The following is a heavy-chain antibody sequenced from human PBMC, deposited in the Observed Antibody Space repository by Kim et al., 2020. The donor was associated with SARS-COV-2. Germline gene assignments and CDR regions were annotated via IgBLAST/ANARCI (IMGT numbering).Heavy chain of an antibody. Sequence: GGSLRLSCAASGFTFSAFGMHWVRQAPGKGLEWVAGISYDGRKTNYGDSVKGRFTISRDNSKDTVSLHVSSLRAEDTAVYYCAKDRGILETLDHWGQGSLVTVSS. CDR3: AKDRGILETLDH. CDR1: GFTFSAFG. CDR2: ISYDGRKT. V-gene: IGHV3-30*18. J-gene: IGHJ4*02. D-gene: IGHD2-15*01.